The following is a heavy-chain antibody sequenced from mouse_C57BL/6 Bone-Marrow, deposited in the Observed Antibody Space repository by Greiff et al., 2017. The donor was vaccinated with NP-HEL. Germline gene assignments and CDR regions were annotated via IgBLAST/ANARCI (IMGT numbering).Heavy chain of an antibody. V-gene: IGHV1-64*01. CDR3: ARGYYYGSSYDAMDY. D-gene: IGHD1-1*01. CDR2: IHPNSGST. J-gene: IGHJ4*01. Sequence: QVQLQQPGAELVKPGASVKLSCKASGYTFTSYWMHWVKQRPGQGLEWIGMIHPNSGSTNYNEKFKSKATLTVDKSSGTAYMQLSSLTSEDSAVYYCARGYYYGSSYDAMDYWGQGTSVTVSS. CDR1: GYTFTSYW.